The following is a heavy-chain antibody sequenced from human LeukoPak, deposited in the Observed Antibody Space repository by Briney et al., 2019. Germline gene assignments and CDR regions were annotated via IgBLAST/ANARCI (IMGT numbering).Heavy chain of an antibody. V-gene: IGHV3-23*01. CDR2: ITDSGGST. CDR1: GFIFSTYW. D-gene: IGHD6-6*01. J-gene: IGHJ4*02. Sequence: QPGGSLRLSCTASGFIFSTYWVTWVRQAPGKGLEWVSAITDSGGSTYHADSVKGRFTISRDNSKNTLFLQMNSLRVEDTAVYYCAKGSSSSRPYYFDYWGQGTLVTVSS. CDR3: AKGSSSSRPYYFDY.